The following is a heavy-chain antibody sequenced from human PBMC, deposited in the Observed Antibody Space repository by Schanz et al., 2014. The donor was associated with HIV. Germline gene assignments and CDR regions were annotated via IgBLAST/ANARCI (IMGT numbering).Heavy chain of an antibody. Sequence: QVLESGGGLVQTGGSLRLSCVASGFTFSDFSMNWVRRAPGTGLEWISAVRHDGGATYYADSVKGRFTISRDNSRNILYLQMSNLRAEDTALYYCVTEQYSTISAWGQGALVIVSS. V-gene: IGHV3-23*01. D-gene: IGHD2-15*01. CDR3: VTEQYSTISA. CDR2: VRHDGGAT. J-gene: IGHJ5*02. CDR1: GFTFSDFS.